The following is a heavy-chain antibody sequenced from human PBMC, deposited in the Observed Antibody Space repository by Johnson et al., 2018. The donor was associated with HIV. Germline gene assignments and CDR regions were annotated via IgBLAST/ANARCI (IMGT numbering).Heavy chain of an antibody. J-gene: IGHJ3*02. CDR1: GFTFSNYA. Sequence: QVQLVESGGGVVQPGRSLRLSCTASGFTFSNYAIHWVRQAPGKGLEWVAGITYDGTNKYYADSVKGRFTISRDNSKNTLYLQMNSLKTEDTAVYYCTTAFPREGESSGWFQDAFDIWGQGTMVTVSS. D-gene: IGHD6-19*01. V-gene: IGHV3-30*04. CDR2: ITYDGTNK. CDR3: TTAFPREGESSGWFQDAFDI.